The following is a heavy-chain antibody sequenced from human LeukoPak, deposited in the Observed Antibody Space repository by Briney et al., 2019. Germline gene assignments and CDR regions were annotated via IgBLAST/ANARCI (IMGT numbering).Heavy chain of an antibody. J-gene: IGHJ4*02. CDR1: GYTSTGYY. V-gene: IGHV1-2*06. D-gene: IGHD1-14*01. CDR2: INPNSGGT. Sequence: ASVKVSCKASGYTSTGYYMHWVRQAPGQGLEWMGRINPNSGGTNYAQKFQGRVTMTRDTSISTAYMELSRLRSDDTAVYYCARESTGISGADGYWGQGTLVTVSS. CDR3: ARESTGISGADGY.